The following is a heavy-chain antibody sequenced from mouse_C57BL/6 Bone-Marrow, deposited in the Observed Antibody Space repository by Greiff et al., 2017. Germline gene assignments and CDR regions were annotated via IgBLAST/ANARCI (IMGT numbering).Heavy chain of an antibody. Sequence: QVQLQQSGAELVRPGASVKMSCKASGYTFTNYWIGWAKQRPGHGLEWIGDIYPGGGITNYNEKFKGKATLTADKSSSTAYMQLSSLTSEDSAFYYCARSDYRVPFDYWGQGTTLTVSS. CDR1: GYTFTNYW. CDR3: ARSDYRVPFDY. J-gene: IGHJ2*01. V-gene: IGHV1-63*01. CDR2: IYPGGGIT. D-gene: IGHD5-5*01.